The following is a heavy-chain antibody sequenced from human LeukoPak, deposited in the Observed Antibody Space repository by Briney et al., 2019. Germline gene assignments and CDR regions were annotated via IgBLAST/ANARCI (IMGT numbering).Heavy chain of an antibody. CDR3: AGGPNYYDFWSGPLMDV. Sequence: SETLSLTCAVSGGSISSSDWWSWVRQPPGKGLEWIGEIYHSGSTNYNPSLKSRVTISVDKSKNQFSLNLSSVTAADTAVYYCAGGPNYYDFWSGPLMDVWGKGTTVTVSS. CDR1: GGSISSSDW. V-gene: IGHV4-4*02. D-gene: IGHD3-3*01. J-gene: IGHJ6*04. CDR2: IYHSGST.